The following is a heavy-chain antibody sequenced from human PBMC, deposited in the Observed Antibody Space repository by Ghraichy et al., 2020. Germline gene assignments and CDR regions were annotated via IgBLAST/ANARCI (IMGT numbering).Heavy chain of an antibody. CDR1: GGSVSSGSYY. V-gene: IGHV4-61*01. CDR2: IYYSGST. D-gene: IGHD3-3*01. Sequence: SETLSLTCTVSGGSVSSGSYYWSWIRQPPGKGLEWIGYIYYSGSTNYNPSLKSRVTISVDTSKNQFSLKLSSVTAADTAVYYCAEYDFWSGAERGGWFDPWGQGTLVTVSS. J-gene: IGHJ5*02. CDR3: AEYDFWSGAERGGWFDP.